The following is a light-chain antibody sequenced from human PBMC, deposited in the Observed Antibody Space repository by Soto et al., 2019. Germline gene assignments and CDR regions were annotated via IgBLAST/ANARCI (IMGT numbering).Light chain of an antibody. J-gene: IGLJ1*01. CDR3: AAWDDRLDVYV. V-gene: IGLV1-44*01. Sequence: QAVLTEPPSASGTPGQIVAISCSGSSSNIGSNTVTWYQQLPGTAPTLLIYSTSQRSSGVTGRFSGSKSGASASLSISGLQSEDEADYYCAAWDDRLDVYVFGTGTKVTVL. CDR2: STS. CDR1: SSNIGSNT.